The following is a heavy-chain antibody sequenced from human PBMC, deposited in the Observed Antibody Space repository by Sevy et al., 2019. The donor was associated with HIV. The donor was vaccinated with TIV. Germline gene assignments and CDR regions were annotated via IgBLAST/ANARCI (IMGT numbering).Heavy chain of an antibody. J-gene: IGHJ6*02. CDR1: GFTFSSYG. CDR3: AKDRGGVKAVGLYANPYGMDV. CDR2: IRYDGSNK. V-gene: IGHV3-30*02. D-gene: IGHD2-8*01. Sequence: GGSLRLSCAASGFTFSSYGMHWVRQAPGKGLEWVAFIRYDGSNKYYADSVKGRFTISRDNSKNTLYLQMNSLRAEDTAVYYCAKDRGGVKAVGLYANPYGMDVWCQGTTVTVSS.